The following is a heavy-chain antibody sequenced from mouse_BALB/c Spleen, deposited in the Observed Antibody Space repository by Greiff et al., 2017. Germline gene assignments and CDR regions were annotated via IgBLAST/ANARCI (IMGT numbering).Heavy chain of an antibody. J-gene: IGHJ3*01. V-gene: IGHV5-4*02. CDR1: GFTFSDYY. CDR2: ISDGGSYT. D-gene: IGHD2-10*02. Sequence: EVQLMESGGGLVKPGGSLKLSCAASGFTFSDYYMYWVRQTPEKRLEWVATISDGGSYTYYPDSVKGRFTISRDNAKNNLYLQMSSLKSEDTAMYYGARGEYGNYGIDYWGQGTLVTVSA. CDR3: ARGEYGNYGIDY.